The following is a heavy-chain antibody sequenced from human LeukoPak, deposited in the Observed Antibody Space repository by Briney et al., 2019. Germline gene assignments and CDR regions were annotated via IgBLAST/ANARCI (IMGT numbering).Heavy chain of an antibody. J-gene: IGHJ5*02. CDR2: MNPNSGNT. Sequence: GASVKVSCKASGYTFTSYDINWVRQATGQGLEWMGWMNPNSGNTGYAQKFQGRVTITRNTSISTAYMELSSLRSEDTAVYYCARGLRSSSWYFLGEDWFDPWGQGTLVTVSS. D-gene: IGHD6-13*01. CDR3: ARGLRSSSWYFLGEDWFDP. V-gene: IGHV1-8*01. CDR1: GYTFTSYD.